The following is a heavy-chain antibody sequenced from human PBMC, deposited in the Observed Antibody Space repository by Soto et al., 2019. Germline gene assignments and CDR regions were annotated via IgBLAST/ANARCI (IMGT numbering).Heavy chain of an antibody. CDR1: RGTFTNYA. J-gene: IGHJ4*02. V-gene: IGHV1-69*01. Sequence: QVYLVQSGAEVKKPGSSVKVSCKALRGTFTNYAFSWVRQAPGQGLEWMGGIMPFFGSGNYAQKFQGRINITADESTSSVYLELTSLRSEDTAVYYCARDRAGYYSHFVYWGKGTLVTVSS. D-gene: IGHD3-22*01. CDR3: ARDRAGYYSHFVY. CDR2: IMPFFGSG.